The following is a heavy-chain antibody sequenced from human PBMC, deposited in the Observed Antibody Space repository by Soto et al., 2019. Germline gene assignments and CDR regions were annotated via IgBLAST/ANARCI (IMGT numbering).Heavy chain of an antibody. D-gene: IGHD3-22*01. CDR3: ARYFTYYYDSSGPEGPGYGLDV. CDR1: GYSFTSYA. Sequence: SVKVSSKASGYSFTSYAMHWVRQASGQRLEWMGWINAGNGNTKYSQKFQGRVTITRDTSASTAYMELSSLRSEDTAVYYCARYFTYYYDSSGPEGPGYGLDVGGQGTTGTVSS. J-gene: IGHJ6*02. V-gene: IGHV1-3*01. CDR2: INAGNGNT.